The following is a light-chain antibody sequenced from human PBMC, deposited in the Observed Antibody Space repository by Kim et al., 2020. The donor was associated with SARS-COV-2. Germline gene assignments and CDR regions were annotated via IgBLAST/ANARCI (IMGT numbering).Light chain of an antibody. CDR3: AAWDARLNAYV. CDR1: SSNIGSNT. CDR2: SDN. J-gene: IGLJ1*01. V-gene: IGLV1-44*01. Sequence: ELTQPPSASGTPGQRVTISCSGGSSNIGSNTVIWYQQLPGAAPKLLIYSDNQRPSGVPDRISGSKSGTSASLAISGLQSADEADYYCAAWDARLNAYVFGTGTKVTVL.